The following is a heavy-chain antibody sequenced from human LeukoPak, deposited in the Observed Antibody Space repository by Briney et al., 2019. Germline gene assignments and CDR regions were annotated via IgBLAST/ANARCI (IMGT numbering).Heavy chain of an antibody. Sequence: GGSLRLSCAASGFTFSSYSMNWVRQAPGKGLEWVSSISSSSSYIYYADSVKGRFTISRDNAKNSLYLQMNSLRAEDTAVYYCARDPDLTGHSILDAFDIWGQGTMVTVSS. CDR3: ARDPDLTGHSILDAFDI. CDR1: GFTFSSYS. J-gene: IGHJ3*02. CDR2: ISSSSSYI. V-gene: IGHV3-21*01. D-gene: IGHD3-9*01.